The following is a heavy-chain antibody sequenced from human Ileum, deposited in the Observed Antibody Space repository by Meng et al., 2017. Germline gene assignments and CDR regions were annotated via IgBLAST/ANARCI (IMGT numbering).Heavy chain of an antibody. CDR3: ARDDYSDDYYYYYGMDV. V-gene: IGHV4-59*01. Sequence: GSLRLSCPVSGVSISSYYWSWIRQPPGKGLEWIGYVSNSGSTNYNPSLKSRVTMSIDMSKNQFSLKLSSVTAADTAAYYCARDDYSDDYYYYYGMDVWGQGTTVTVSS. D-gene: IGHD4-17*01. CDR1: GVSISSYY. CDR2: VSNSGST. J-gene: IGHJ6*02.